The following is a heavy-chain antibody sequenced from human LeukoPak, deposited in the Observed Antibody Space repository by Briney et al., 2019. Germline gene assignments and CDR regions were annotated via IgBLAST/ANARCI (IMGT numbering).Heavy chain of an antibody. V-gene: IGHV3-7*01. D-gene: IGHD1-26*01. CDR1: GFTFINYG. CDR3: AREIVGAIKSYFDY. J-gene: IGHJ4*02. CDR2: IRQDGGLK. Sequence: GGSLRLSCAASGFTFINYGMHWVRQAPGKGPEWVANIRQDGGLKHYVDSVKGRFTISRDNAENSLYLQMNSLRAEDTAVYYCAREIVGAIKSYFDYWGQGTLVTASS.